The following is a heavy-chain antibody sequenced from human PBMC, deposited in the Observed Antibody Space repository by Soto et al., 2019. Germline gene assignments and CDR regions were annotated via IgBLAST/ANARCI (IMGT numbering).Heavy chain of an antibody. D-gene: IGHD3-10*01. V-gene: IGHV3-23*01. CDR1: GFSFSNYA. J-gene: IGHJ4*02. Sequence: EVQLLEAGGNLIQPGGSLRLSCAASGFSFSNYAMSWVRQAPGQGLEWLSAISGPGATIYYADSVKGRFTISRDNSKNTRYLQMNSLTGEDTAVYYCTKMLTMVRGVTGLRDFGFWGQGTLVTVSS. CDR3: TKMLTMVRGVTGLRDFGF. CDR2: ISGPGATI.